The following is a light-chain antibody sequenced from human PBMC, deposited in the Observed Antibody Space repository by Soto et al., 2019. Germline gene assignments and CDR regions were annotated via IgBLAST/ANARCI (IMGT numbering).Light chain of an antibody. V-gene: IGLV2-14*01. CDR1: STDVGGYNY. CDR3: GSYTSTDTPFV. Sequence: QSALAQPSSVSGSPGQSITISCTGTSTDVGGYNYVSWYQHHPGKGPKLIIYEVSNRPSGVSDRFSGSKSGNKASLIIPNLEAEDESDYYCGSYTSTDTPFVLGTGTKVTVL. J-gene: IGLJ1*01. CDR2: EVS.